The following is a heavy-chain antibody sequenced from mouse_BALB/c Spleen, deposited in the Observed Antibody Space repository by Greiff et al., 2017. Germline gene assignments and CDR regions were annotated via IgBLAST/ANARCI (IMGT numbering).Heavy chain of an antibody. Sequence: VQLKQSGPELVKPGASVKIPCKASGYTFTDYNMDWVKQSHGKSLEWIGDINPNNGGTIYNQKFKGKATLTVDKSSSTAYMELRSLTSEDTAVYYCARSGYGNYGWFAYWGQGTLVTVSA. D-gene: IGHD2-10*02. CDR2: INPNNGGT. J-gene: IGHJ3*01. CDR3: ARSGYGNYGWFAY. CDR1: GYTFTDYN. V-gene: IGHV1-18*01.